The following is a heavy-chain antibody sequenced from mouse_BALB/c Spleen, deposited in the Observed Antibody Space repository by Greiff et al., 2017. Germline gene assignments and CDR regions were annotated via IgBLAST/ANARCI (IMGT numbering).Heavy chain of an antibody. J-gene: IGHJ4*01. V-gene: IGHV7-3*02. CDR3: ARDVRGAIDY. Sequence: EVHLVESGGGLVQPGGSLRLSCATSGFTFTDYYMSWVRQPPGKALEWLGFIRNKANGYTTEYSASVKGRFTISRDNAQSILYLQMNTLRAEDSATYYCARDVRGAIDYWGQGTSVTVSS. CDR2: IRNKANGYTT. CDR1: GFTFTDYY.